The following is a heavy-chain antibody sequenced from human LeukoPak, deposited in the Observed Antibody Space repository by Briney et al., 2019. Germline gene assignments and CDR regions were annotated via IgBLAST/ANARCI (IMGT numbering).Heavy chain of an antibody. Sequence: ASVKVSCKASGYTFTSYGISWVRQAPGQGLEWMGWINPNSGGTNYAQKFQGRVTMTRDTSTSTAYMELSRLTSDDTAVYYCAKNIWFGESSDAFDIWGQGTMVTVSS. D-gene: IGHD3-10*01. CDR1: GYTFTSYG. J-gene: IGHJ3*02. CDR2: INPNSGGT. CDR3: AKNIWFGESSDAFDI. V-gene: IGHV1-2*02.